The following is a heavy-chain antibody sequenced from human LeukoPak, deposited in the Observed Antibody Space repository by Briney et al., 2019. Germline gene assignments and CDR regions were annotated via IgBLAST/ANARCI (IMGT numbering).Heavy chain of an antibody. CDR1: GGSVNSGGYY. J-gene: IGHJ4*01. D-gene: IGHD1-26*01. CDR2: IHNSGST. V-gene: IGHV4-31*03. Sequence: SQTLSLTCTVSGGSVNSGGYYWTWIRRNPGKGLEWIGSIHNSGSTDYNPSLKSRLIILVDTSKNEVSLKLSSVTAADTAVYFRAKGSLEKEITGSRQIGLWGQGTLVTVSS. CDR3: AKGSLEKEITGSRQIGL.